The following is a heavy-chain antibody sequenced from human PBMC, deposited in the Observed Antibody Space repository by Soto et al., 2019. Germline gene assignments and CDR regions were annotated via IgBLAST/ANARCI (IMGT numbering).Heavy chain of an antibody. CDR3: SRDVIPNSSSPFVIGH. Sequence: SETLSLTCTVSGGSISSGHYYLSWIRQPPGKGLEWIGYIYYSGSTFYNPSLQNRVTISLDTSKIQFSLNLNPVSAADTAVYYCSRDVIPNSSSPFVIGHWGRGTLVTVSS. J-gene: IGHJ1*01. D-gene: IGHD6-6*01. CDR2: IYYSGST. V-gene: IGHV4-30-4*02. CDR1: GGSISSGHYY.